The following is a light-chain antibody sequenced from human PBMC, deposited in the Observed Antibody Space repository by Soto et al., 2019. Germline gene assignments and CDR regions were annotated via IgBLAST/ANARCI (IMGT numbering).Light chain of an antibody. CDR2: GVT. J-gene: IGLJ2*01. CDR1: YNDVGDYNY. CDR3: SSYSGAYSNVI. Sequence: QSALTQPPSASGSPGQSATISCAGTYNDVGDYNYVSWYQQLPGKVPKLLIYGVTERPSGVPGRFSGSKSGNTASLTVSDLQPADEAIYYCSSYSGAYSNVIFGGGTKLTVL. V-gene: IGLV2-8*01.